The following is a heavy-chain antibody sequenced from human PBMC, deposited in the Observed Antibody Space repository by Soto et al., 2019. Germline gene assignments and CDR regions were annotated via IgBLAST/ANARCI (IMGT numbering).Heavy chain of an antibody. CDR2: ISWNSGSI. V-gene: IGHV3-9*01. J-gene: IGHJ6*03. Sequence: GGSLRLSCAASGFTFDDYAMHWVRQAPGKGLEWVSGISWNSGSIGYADSVKGRFTISRDNAKNSLYLQMNSLRAEDTALYYCAKDNVAARYYYMDLWGKGTTVTVSS. CDR3: AKDNVAARYYYMDL. CDR1: GFTFDDYA. D-gene: IGHD6-13*01.